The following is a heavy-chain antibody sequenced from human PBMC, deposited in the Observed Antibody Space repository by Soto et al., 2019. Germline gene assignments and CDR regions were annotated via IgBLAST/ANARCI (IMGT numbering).Heavy chain of an antibody. CDR3: AKDSSRYYYGSGSFWPFDY. V-gene: IGHV3-74*01. CDR1: GFTFSTYW. Sequence: GGSLRLSCAASGFTFSTYWMHWVRQAPGKGLVWVSRINSDGSSTSYADSVKGRFTISRDNAKNTLHLQMNSLRAEDTAVYYCAKDSSRYYYGSGSFWPFDYWGQGTLVTVSS. D-gene: IGHD3-10*01. J-gene: IGHJ4*02. CDR2: INSDGSST.